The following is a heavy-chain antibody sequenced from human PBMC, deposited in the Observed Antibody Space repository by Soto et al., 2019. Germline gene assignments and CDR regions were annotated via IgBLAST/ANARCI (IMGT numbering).Heavy chain of an antibody. V-gene: IGHV4-59*01. Sequence: SDTLSLTCKVSCGSISSYYWSWIRRPPLNGLEWIGYIYYSGSTNYNPSLKSRVTISVDTSKNQFSLKLSSVTAADTAVYYCARAFEIAARPGSYYFEYWGQGTLVTVSS. CDR1: CGSISSYY. CDR3: ARAFEIAARPGSYYFEY. CDR2: IYYSGST. J-gene: IGHJ4*02. D-gene: IGHD6-6*01.